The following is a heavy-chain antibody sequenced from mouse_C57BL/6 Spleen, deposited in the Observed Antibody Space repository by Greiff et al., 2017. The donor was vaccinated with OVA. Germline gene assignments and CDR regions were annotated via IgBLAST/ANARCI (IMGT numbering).Heavy chain of an antibody. CDR2: IYPGDGDT. V-gene: IGHV1-80*01. D-gene: IGHD1-1*01. CDR3: ARKGDYGSSYSNWYFDV. CDR1: GYAFSSYW. Sequence: QVQLKESGAELVKPGASVKISCKASGYAFSSYWMNWVKQRPEKGLEWIGQIYPGDGDTNYNGKFKGKATLTADKSSSTAYMQLSSLTSEDSAVYFCARKGDYGSSYSNWYFDVWGTGTTVTVSS. J-gene: IGHJ1*03.